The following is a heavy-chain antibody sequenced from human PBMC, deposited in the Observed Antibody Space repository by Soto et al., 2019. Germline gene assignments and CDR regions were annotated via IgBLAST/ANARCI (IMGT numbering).Heavy chain of an antibody. V-gene: IGHV4-30-2*01. CDR2: IYHSGST. Sequence: QLQLQESGSGLVKPSQTLSLTCAVSGGSISSGGYSWSWIRQPPGKGLEWIGYIYHSGSTYYNPSLKSRVTISGDRSKNQFSLKLNSVTAADTAVYYCAGAGGLGAVAVDCWGQGTLVTVSS. D-gene: IGHD6-19*01. J-gene: IGHJ4*02. CDR3: AGAGGLGAVAVDC. CDR1: GGSISSGGYS.